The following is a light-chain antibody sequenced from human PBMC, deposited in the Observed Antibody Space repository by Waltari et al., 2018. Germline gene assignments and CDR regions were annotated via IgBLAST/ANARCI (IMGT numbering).Light chain of an antibody. CDR3: SSQSTKNGVI. J-gene: IGLJ2*01. CDR2: DVN. CDR1: SSGVGGDNS. Sequence: QSALTQPASVSGSPGQSITISCTGTSSGVGGDNSVSWYEHHPGQAPKVIIYDVNKRPSGVSDRFSGSKSGNTASLTISGLQAEDEATFYCSSQSTKNGVIFGGGTKVTVL. V-gene: IGLV2-14*03.